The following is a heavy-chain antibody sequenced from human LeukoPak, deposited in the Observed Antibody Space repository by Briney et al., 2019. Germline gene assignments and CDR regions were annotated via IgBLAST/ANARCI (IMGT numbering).Heavy chain of an antibody. CDR2: IYYSGIN. CDR1: GGSISSSSYS. J-gene: IGHJ4*02. V-gene: IGHV4-39*01. D-gene: IGHD3-10*01. Sequence: PSETLSLTCTVSGGSISSSSYSWGWIRQPPGKGLEWIGRIYYSGINYYNPSLKSRVTISVDTSKNQFSLKLSSVTAADTAVYYCARLSSTYYYGSGSYYLDYWGQGTLVTVSS. CDR3: ARLSSTYYYGSGSYYLDY.